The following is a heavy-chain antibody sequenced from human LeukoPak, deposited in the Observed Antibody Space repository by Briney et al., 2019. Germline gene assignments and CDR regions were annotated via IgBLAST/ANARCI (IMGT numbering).Heavy chain of an antibody. V-gene: IGHV3-7*01. CDR3: ARGGSRGSL. D-gene: IGHD1-26*01. CDR2: IRHDRDER. Sequence: GGSLRLSCAASGFTFSNYWMSWVRQAPGKGLEWVANIRHDRDERFYVDSVKGRFTISRDNAKNSVFLQMNSLRAEDTAVYYCARGGSRGSLWGQVILVTVSS. J-gene: IGHJ4*02. CDR1: GFTFSNYW.